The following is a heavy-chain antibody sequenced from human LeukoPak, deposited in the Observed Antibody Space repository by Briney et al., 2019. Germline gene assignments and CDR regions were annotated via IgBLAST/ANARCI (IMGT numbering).Heavy chain of an antibody. CDR3: ARDPVGATPGNAFDI. J-gene: IGHJ3*02. CDR2: ISSSSTYI. Sequence: PGGSLRLSCAASGFIFSNYSMTWVRLAPGKGLEWVSSISSSSTYIYYADSLKGRFTISRDIAKNSLYLQMNSLRAEDTAVYYCARDPVGATPGNAFDIWGQGTMVTVSS. CDR1: GFIFSNYS. D-gene: IGHD1-26*01. V-gene: IGHV3-21*01.